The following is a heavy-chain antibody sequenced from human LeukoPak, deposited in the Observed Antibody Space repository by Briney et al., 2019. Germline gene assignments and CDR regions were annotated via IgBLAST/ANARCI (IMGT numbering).Heavy chain of an antibody. CDR2: IYYSGST. Sequence: PSETLSLTCTVSGGSISSYYWSWIRRPPGKGLEWIGYIYYSGSTNYNPSLKSRVTISVDTSKNQFSLKLSSVTAADTAVYYCARDRAENWFDPWGQGTLVTVSS. V-gene: IGHV4-59*01. D-gene: IGHD6-25*01. CDR1: GGSISSYY. J-gene: IGHJ5*02. CDR3: ARDRAENWFDP.